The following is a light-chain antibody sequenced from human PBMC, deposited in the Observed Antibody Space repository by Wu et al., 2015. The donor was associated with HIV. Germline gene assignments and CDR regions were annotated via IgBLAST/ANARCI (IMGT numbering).Light chain of an antibody. J-gene: IGKJ4*01. V-gene: IGKV1-13*02. CDR2: DAS. CDR1: QDVSRD. CDR3: HQSYSAPPT. Sequence: AIQLTQSPSSLSASVGDTVTITCRASQDVSRDLAWYQHKAGRAPKLLIFDASTLQSGVPSRFSGSGSGTDFTLTISSLQPEDFATYYCHQSYSAPPTFGGGTRVEI.